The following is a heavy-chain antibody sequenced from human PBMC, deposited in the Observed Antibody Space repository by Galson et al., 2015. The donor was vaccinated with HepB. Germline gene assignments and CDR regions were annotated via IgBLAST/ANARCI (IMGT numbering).Heavy chain of an antibody. CDR3: ARPPSESSGWAYYGMDV. CDR2: IDPSDSFS. Sequence: QSGAEVKKPGESLRISCKGSGYNFTSYWISWVRQMPGKGLEWMGRIDPSDSFSHYSPSFQGHVTISADKSINTAFLQWSSLKASATAIYYCARPPSESSGWAYYGMDVWGQGTTVIVSS. CDR1: GYNFTSYW. D-gene: IGHD6-19*01. J-gene: IGHJ6*02. V-gene: IGHV5-10-1*01.